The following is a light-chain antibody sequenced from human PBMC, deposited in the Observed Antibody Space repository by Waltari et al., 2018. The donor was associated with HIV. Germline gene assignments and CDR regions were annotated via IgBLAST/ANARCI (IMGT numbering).Light chain of an antibody. Sequence: EIVLTQSPGTLSLSPGERATLSCRASQSVSSSSLAWYQQKRGQPPRLLIYCASSRATGIPDRFSGTGSGTDFILTISRLQPEDFAVYYCQLYGSSPLYTFGQGTKLEIK. V-gene: IGKV3-20*01. CDR2: CAS. CDR3: QLYGSSPLYT. J-gene: IGKJ2*01. CDR1: QSVSSSS.